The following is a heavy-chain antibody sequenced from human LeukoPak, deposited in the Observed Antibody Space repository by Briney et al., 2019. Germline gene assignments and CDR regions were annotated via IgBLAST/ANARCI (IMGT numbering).Heavy chain of an antibody. CDR1: GFTFSSYA. Sequence: GGSLRLSCAASGFTFSSYAMSWVRQAPGRGLEWGSAISGSGGSTYYADSVKGRFTISRDNSKNTLYLQMNSLRAEDTAVYYCARGDVVIEPPRFCGFDIWGHGTMVTVSS. J-gene: IGHJ3*02. V-gene: IGHV3-23*01. D-gene: IGHD1-14*01. CDR3: ARGDVVIEPPRFCGFDI. CDR2: ISGSGGST.